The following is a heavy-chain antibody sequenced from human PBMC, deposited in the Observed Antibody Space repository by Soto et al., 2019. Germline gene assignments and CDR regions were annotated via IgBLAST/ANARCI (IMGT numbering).Heavy chain of an antibody. CDR2: MSYDGSDT. CDR1: GFIFSNNG. CDR3: TIVRVADSALDH. Sequence: GGSLRLSCVVSGFIFSNNGMHWVRQTPGKGLEWVAFMSYDGSDTFYADSVKGRFTISRDNSKNTLFLHMSNLRAEDAAMYYCTIVRVADSALDHWGQGTLVTVSS. V-gene: IGHV3-30*02. D-gene: IGHD3-10*02. J-gene: IGHJ4*02.